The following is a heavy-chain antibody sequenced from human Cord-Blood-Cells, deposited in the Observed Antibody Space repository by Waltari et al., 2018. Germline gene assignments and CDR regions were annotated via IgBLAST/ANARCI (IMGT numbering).Heavy chain of an antibody. CDR3: AIDGSYYDAFDI. Sequence: QVQLVQSGAEVTTPGASVKVSCKASGYTFTSYDINWVRQATGQGLEWMGWMNPNSGNTGYAQKCQGRVTMTRNTSISTAYMELSSLRSEDTAVYYCAIDGSYYDAFDIWGQGTMVTVSS. CDR1: GYTFTSYD. D-gene: IGHD1-26*01. V-gene: IGHV1-8*01. CDR2: MNPNSGNT. J-gene: IGHJ3*02.